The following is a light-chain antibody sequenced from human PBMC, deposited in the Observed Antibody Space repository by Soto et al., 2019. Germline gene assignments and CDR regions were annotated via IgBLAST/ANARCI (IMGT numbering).Light chain of an antibody. CDR1: QSVLYNSNNKNY. Sequence: DIVMTQSPDSLAVSLGERATINCKSSQSVLYNSNNKNYLAWYQQKPGQPPKLLIYWASTRESGVPDRFRGSGSGTDFTLNISRLQAEDVAVYYCQQYYSTPFTFGPGTKVDIK. J-gene: IGKJ3*01. CDR2: WAS. V-gene: IGKV4-1*01. CDR3: QQYYSTPFT.